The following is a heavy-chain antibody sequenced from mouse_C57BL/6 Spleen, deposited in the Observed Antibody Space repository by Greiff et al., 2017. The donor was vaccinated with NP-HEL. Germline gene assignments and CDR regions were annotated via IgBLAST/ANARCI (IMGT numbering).Heavy chain of an antibody. Sequence: DVKLVESGGGLVQPGGSLKLSCAASGFTFSDYYMYWVRQTPEKRLEWVAYISNGGGSTYYPDTVKGRFTISRDNAKNTLYLQMSRLKSEDTAMYYCARGPDYDRPWFAYWGQGTLVTVSA. D-gene: IGHD2-4*01. CDR1: GFTFSDYY. CDR3: ARGPDYDRPWFAY. CDR2: ISNGGGST. J-gene: IGHJ3*01. V-gene: IGHV5-12*01.